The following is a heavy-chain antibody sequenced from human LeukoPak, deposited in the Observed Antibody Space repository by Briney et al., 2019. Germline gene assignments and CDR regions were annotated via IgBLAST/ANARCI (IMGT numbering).Heavy chain of an antibody. D-gene: IGHD2-2*02. J-gene: IGHJ4*02. V-gene: IGHV4-34*01. Sequence: PSETLSLTCAVYGGSFSGYYWSWIRQPPGKGLEWIGEINHSGSTNYNPSLKSRVTISVDTSKNQFSLKLSSVTAADTAVYYCARLGVDIVVVPAAIHEYYFDYWGQGTLVTVSS. CDR2: INHSGST. CDR3: ARLGVDIVVVPAAIHEYYFDY. CDR1: GGSFSGYY.